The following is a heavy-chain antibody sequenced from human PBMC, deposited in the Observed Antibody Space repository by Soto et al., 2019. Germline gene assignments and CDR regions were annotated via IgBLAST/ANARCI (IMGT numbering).Heavy chain of an antibody. J-gene: IGHJ6*02. V-gene: IGHV3-21*01. Sequence: PGGSLRLSCVGSGFTFSTYSINWVRQAPGKGLEWVSSISSRSDIYYADSVKGRFTISRVNAKNSVSLQMNSLRAEDTAVYYCAREYTAWPLAYGLDVWGQGTTVTVSS. CDR3: AREYTAWPLAYGLDV. CDR2: ISSRSDI. D-gene: IGHD2-2*02. CDR1: GFTFSTYS.